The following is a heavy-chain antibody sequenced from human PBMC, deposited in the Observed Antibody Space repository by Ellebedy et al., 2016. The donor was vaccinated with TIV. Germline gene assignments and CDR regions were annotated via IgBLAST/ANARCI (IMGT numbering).Heavy chain of an antibody. CDR3: ARHGRSINYWYFDL. J-gene: IGHJ2*01. CDR1: GGSISSSSYY. CDR2: IYYSGST. Sequence: MPSETLSLTCTVSGGSISSSSYYWGWIRQPPGKGLEWIGSIYYSGSTYYNPSLQSRVTISVHTSKNQFSLNLSSVTAADTAVYYCARHGRSINYWYFDLWGRGTLVTVSS. V-gene: IGHV4-39*01.